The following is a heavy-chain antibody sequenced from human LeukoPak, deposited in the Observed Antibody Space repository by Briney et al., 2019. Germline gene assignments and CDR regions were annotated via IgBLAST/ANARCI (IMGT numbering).Heavy chain of an antibody. CDR2: INPGNSDT. CDR1: GYDFTTCW. J-gene: IGHJ4*02. CDR3: ARLRWAAGDGYYFDY. D-gene: IGHD6-13*01. Sequence: GESLKISFKGSGYDFTTCWIGWVRQMPGKGPGWMGVINPGNSDTRYSPSFQGQVTISADKSITTAYLQWSSLKASDTAMYYCARLRWAAGDGYYFDYWGQGTPVTVSS. V-gene: IGHV5-51*01.